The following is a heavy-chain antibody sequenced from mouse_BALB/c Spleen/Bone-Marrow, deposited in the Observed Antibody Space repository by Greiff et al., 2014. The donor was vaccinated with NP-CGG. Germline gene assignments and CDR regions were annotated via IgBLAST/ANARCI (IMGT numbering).Heavy chain of an antibody. V-gene: IGHV1S81*02. J-gene: IGHJ1*01. Sequence: LVESGAELVKPGASVELSCKASGYTFSSYYMYWVKQRHGQGLEWIGEINPSNGGTKFNEKFKSKATLTVDKSSSTAYMQLSSLTSDDSAVYHCTRSNNGHWYSNVSGAPTTITVSS. CDR1: GYTFSSYY. CDR2: INPSNGGT. D-gene: IGHD6-1*01. CDR3: TRSNNGHWYSNV.